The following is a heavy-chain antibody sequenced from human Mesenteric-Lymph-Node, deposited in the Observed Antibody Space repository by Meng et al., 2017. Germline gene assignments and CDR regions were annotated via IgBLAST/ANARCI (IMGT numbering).Heavy chain of an antibody. V-gene: IGHV4-4*02. J-gene: IGHJ4*02. Sequence: QVQRKGSGPGLVEPSGTLPLTCAVSGASISSGYWWSWVRQPPGKGLEWIGEIHHGGDTNYNPSLKSRVTISVDKSNNQYSLRLTSVTAADTAMYYCARNGAYSADHWGQGTLVTVSS. CDR2: IHHGGDT. D-gene: IGHD2-15*01. CDR1: GASISSGYW. CDR3: ARNGAYSADH.